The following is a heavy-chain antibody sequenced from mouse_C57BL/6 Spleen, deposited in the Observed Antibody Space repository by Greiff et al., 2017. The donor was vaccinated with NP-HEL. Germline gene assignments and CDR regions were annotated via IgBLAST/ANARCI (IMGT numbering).Heavy chain of an antibody. J-gene: IGHJ3*01. Sequence: EVMLVESGGGLVKPGGSLKLSCAASGFTFSDYGMHWVRQAPEKGLEWVAYISSGSSTIYYADTVKGRFTISRDNAKNTLFLQMTSLRSEDTAMYYGARPYYYVGSSPFAYWGQGTLVTVSA. CDR2: ISSGSSTI. D-gene: IGHD1-1*01. CDR3: ARPYYYVGSSPFAY. CDR1: GFTFSDYG. V-gene: IGHV5-17*01.